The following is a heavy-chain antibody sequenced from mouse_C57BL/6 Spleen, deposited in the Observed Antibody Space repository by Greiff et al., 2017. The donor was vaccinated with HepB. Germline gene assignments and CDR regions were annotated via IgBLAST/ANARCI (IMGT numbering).Heavy chain of an antibody. CDR2: ISSGSSTI. CDR3: ARTGKGGYFDY. J-gene: IGHJ2*01. Sequence: EVKLVESGGGLVKPGGSLKLSCAASGFTFSDYGMHWVRQAPEKGLEWVAYISSGSSTIYYADTVKGRFTISRDSAKKTLFLQMTSLRCADTAMYYCARTGKGGYFDYWGQGTTLTVSS. CDR1: GFTFSDYG. V-gene: IGHV5-17*01.